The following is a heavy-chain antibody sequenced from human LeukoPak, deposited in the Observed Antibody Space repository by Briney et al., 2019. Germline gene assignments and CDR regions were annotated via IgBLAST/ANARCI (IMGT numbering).Heavy chain of an antibody. CDR1: GYTFTSYG. Sequence: PRASVKVSCKASGYTFTSYGISWVRQAPGQGLEWMGWISAYNGNTNYAQKLQGRVTMTTDTSTSTAYMELRSLRSDDTAVYYCARVVQGVESYYDSSGYHEDWFDPWGQGTLVTVSS. CDR2: ISAYNGNT. V-gene: IGHV1-18*01. J-gene: IGHJ5*02. D-gene: IGHD3-22*01. CDR3: ARVVQGVESYYDSSGYHEDWFDP.